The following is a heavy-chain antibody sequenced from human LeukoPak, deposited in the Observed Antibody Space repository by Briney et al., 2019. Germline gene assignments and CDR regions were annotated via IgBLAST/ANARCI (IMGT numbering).Heavy chain of an antibody. D-gene: IGHD6-6*01. V-gene: IGHV4-59*11. CDR1: GGSMTNHY. CDR3: ARDGARLRGTSGMDV. CDR2: FYYSGHT. J-gene: IGHJ6*02. Sequence: SETLSLTCTVSGGSMTNHYWSWIRQPPGKGLEWIGFFYYSGHTDYNPSLKSRVTISVDMSKNQFSLKLSSVTAADTAVYYCARDGARLRGTSGMDVWGQGTTVIVS.